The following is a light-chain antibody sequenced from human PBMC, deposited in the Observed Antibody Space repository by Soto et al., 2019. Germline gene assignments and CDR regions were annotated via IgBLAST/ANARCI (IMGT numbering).Light chain of an antibody. CDR1: SSDVGGYNY. CDR2: EVS. J-gene: IGLJ2*01. CDR3: SSYAGSNNLV. V-gene: IGLV2-8*01. Sequence: QSALTQPPSASGSPGQSVTISCTGTSSDVGGYNYVSWYQQHPGKAPKLMIYEVSKRPSGVPDRFSGSKSGNTASLTVSGLQAEYEADYYCSSYAGSNNLVFCGGTKVTVL.